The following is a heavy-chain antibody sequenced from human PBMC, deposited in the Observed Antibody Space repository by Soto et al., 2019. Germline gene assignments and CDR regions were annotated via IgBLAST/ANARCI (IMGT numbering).Heavy chain of an antibody. CDR2: ISYDGSNK. CDR1: GFTFSSYG. V-gene: IGHV3-30*18. CDR3: AKDAYYYGSGSYYKVDDYYGMDV. D-gene: IGHD3-10*01. J-gene: IGHJ6*02. Sequence: GGSLRLSCAASGFTFSSYGMHWVRQAPGKGLEWVAVISYDGSNKYYADSVKGRFTISRDNSKNTLYLQMNSLRAEDTAVYYCAKDAYYYGSGSYYKVDDYYGMDVWGQGTTVTVSS.